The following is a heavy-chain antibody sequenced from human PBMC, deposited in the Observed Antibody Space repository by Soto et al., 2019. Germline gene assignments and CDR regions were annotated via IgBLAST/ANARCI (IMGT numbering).Heavy chain of an antibody. D-gene: IGHD2-21*02. CDR2: ISGSGGTT. Sequence: EVQLLESGGGLVQPGGSLRLSCAASGFTFSSYAMSWVRQAPGKGLEWVSAISGSGGTTYYAASVKGRFTISRDNSQNPLSLQMNSLRAEDTAVYYCAKSTFAVTAVNPLEDGRGQGTLLTASS. CDR3: AKSTFAVTAVNPLEDG. J-gene: IGHJ4*02. V-gene: IGHV3-23*01. CDR1: GFTFSSYA.